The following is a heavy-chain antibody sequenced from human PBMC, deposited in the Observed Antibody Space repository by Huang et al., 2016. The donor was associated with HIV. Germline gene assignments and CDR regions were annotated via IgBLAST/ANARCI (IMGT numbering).Heavy chain of an antibody. D-gene: IGHD5-18*01. CDR3: AKDASSGYSSGHSGFKVYFFDF. CDR1: GFTFDDYA. CDR2: ISWNSKSI. Sequence: EVQLVESGGGLVQPGRSLRLSCAASGFTFDDYAFHWVRQAPGNGLEWVAGISWNSKSIDYADSVKGRFTISRDNAKNSLYLEMKSLRVEDTALYYCAKDASSGYSSGHSGFKVYFFDFWGQGTLVTVSS. J-gene: IGHJ4*02. V-gene: IGHV3-9*01.